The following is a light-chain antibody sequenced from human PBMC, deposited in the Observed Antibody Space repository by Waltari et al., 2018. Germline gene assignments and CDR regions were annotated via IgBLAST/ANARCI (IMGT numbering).Light chain of an antibody. Sequence: PATLSLSPGERATLSCRASQTIGSYLAWYQQKPGQAPRLLIYDASNRATGIPARFSGSGSGTDFILTISSLEPEDFAIYYCQQRGNWPLTFGGGTKVEIK. J-gene: IGKJ4*01. CDR2: DAS. CDR1: QTIGSY. V-gene: IGKV3-11*01. CDR3: QQRGNWPLT.